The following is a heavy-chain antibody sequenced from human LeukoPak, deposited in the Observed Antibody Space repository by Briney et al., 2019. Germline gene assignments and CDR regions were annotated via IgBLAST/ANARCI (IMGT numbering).Heavy chain of an antibody. D-gene: IGHD5/OR15-5a*01. V-gene: IGHV3-33*06. Sequence: SLSLSWAASGFTVSNQGIQWVSQAPGKGMDWEAVIWHDGSKTYYAEYVQGRFTITRDNSRNRLYMQMSSLRFEDTAFYYCAKCHHLSRTPPFEYWGQGILVTVSS. CDR3: AKCHHLSRTPPFEY. CDR2: IWHDGSKT. CDR1: GFTVSNQG. J-gene: IGHJ4*02.